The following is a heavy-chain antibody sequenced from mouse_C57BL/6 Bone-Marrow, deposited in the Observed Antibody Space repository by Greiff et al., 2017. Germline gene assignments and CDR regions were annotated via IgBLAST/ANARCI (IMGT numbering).Heavy chain of an antibody. D-gene: IGHD2-3*01. V-gene: IGHV1-5*01. CDR1: GYTFTSYW. Sequence: VQLQQSGTVLARPGASVKMSCKTSGYTFTSYWMHWVKQRPGQGLEWIGALYPGNSDTSYNQKFKGKAKLTAVTSASTAYMELSSLTNEDSAVYYCTKEGYYDWYFDVWGTGTTVTVSS. J-gene: IGHJ1*03. CDR3: TKEGYYDWYFDV. CDR2: LYPGNSDT.